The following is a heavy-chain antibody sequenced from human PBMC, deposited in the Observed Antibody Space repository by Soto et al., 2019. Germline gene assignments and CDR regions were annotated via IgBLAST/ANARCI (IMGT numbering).Heavy chain of an antibody. D-gene: IGHD2-15*01. J-gene: IGHJ6*02. CDR1: GFTFSSYG. Sequence: GGSLRLSCAASGFTFSSYGMHWVRQAPGKGLEWVAVIWYDGSNKYYADSVKGRFTISRDNSKNTLYLQMNSLRAEDTAVYYCARDYSRGVMRVYYYYGMDVWGQGTTVTVSS. CDR3: ARDYSRGVMRVYYYYGMDV. V-gene: IGHV3-33*01. CDR2: IWYDGSNK.